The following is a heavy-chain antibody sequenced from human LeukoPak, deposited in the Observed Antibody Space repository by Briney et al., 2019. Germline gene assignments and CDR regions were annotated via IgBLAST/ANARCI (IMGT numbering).Heavy chain of an antibody. D-gene: IGHD3-10*01. J-gene: IGHJ4*02. CDR2: IYYGGST. CDR3: ARERFGWFFDY. V-gene: IGHV4-59*01. Sequence: SETLSLTCTVSGGSIGSYYWSWIRQPPGKGLEWIGYIYYGGSTNYNPSLKSRVTISVDTSKNQFSLKLSSVTAADTAVYYCARERFGWFFDYWGQGTLVTVSS. CDR1: GGSIGSYY.